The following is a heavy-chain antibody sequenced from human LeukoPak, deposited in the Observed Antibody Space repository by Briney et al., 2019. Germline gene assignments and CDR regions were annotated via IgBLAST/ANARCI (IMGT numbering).Heavy chain of an antibody. CDR1: GFTFNSYG. CDR2: ISSSSNYI. D-gene: IGHD6-13*01. CDR3: TRDGSSWFNWFDP. V-gene: IGHV3-21*01. J-gene: IGHJ5*02. Sequence: GGSLRLSCAASGFTFNSYGMNWVRQAPGKGLEWVSSISSSSNYIYYADSVKGRFTISRDNAENSLHLQMNSLRAEDTAVYYCTRDGSSWFNWFDPWGQGTLVTVSS.